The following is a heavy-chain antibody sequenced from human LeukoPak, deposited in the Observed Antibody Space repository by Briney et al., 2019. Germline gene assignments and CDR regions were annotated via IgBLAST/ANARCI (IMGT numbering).Heavy chain of an antibody. J-gene: IGHJ6*03. Sequence: SVKVSCKASGGTFSSYAISWVRQAPGQGLEWMGGIIPIFGTANYAQKFQGRVTITTDESTSTASMELSSLRSEDTAVYYCATTTYSNRRRYYYYMDVWGKGTTVTVSS. D-gene: IGHD4-11*01. V-gene: IGHV1-69*05. CDR3: ATTTYSNRRRYYYYMDV. CDR1: GGTFSSYA. CDR2: IIPIFGTA.